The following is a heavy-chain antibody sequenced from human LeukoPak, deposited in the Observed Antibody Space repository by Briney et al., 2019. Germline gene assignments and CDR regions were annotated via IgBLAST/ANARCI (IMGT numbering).Heavy chain of an antibody. D-gene: IGHD1-1*01. CDR3: ARRPKAPLRTDY. CDR1: GGSSSSNSCY. J-gene: IGHJ4*02. Sequence: SETLSLTCTVSGGSSSSNSCYWDWIRQPPGKGLEWIGTISYSGTTDYNPSLRSRVTICVDTSKNQFSLKLSSVTAADTAVYFCARRPKAPLRTDYWGQGTPVIVSS. CDR2: ISYSGTT. V-gene: IGHV4-39*01.